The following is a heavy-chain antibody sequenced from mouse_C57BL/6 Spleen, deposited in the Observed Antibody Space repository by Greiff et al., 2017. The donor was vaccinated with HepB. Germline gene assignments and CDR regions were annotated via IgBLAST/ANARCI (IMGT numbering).Heavy chain of an antibody. CDR2: INPNNGGT. D-gene: IGHD3-2*02. CDR1: GYTFTDYN. Sequence: EVMLVESGPELVKPGASVKIPCKASGYTFTDYNMDWVKQSHGKSLEWIGDINPNNGGTIYNQKFKGKATLTVDKSSSTAYMELRSLTSEDTAVYYCARVAQAAWFAYWGQGTLVTVSA. V-gene: IGHV1-18*01. J-gene: IGHJ3*01. CDR3: ARVAQAAWFAY.